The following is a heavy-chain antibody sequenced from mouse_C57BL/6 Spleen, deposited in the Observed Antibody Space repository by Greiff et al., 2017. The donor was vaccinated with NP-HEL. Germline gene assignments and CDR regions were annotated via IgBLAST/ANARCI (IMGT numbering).Heavy chain of an antibody. J-gene: IGHJ2*01. CDR2: ISYDGSN. D-gene: IGHD2-3*01. CDR1: GYSITSGYY. CDR3: ARGDGYLFDY. V-gene: IGHV3-6*01. Sequence: EVKLLESGPGLVKPSQSLSLTCSVTGYSITSGYYWNWIRQFPGNKLEWMGYISYDGSNNYNPSLKNRISITRDTSKNQFFLKLNSVTTEDTATYYCARGDGYLFDYWGQGTTLTVSS.